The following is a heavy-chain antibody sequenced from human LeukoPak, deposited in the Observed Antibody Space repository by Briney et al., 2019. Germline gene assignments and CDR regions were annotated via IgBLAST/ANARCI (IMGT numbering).Heavy chain of an antibody. CDR3: ARVPVDNWFDP. V-gene: IGHV4-61*02. D-gene: IGHD2-2*01. J-gene: IGHJ5*02. CDR2: IYTSGST. CDR1: GGSISSGSYY. Sequence: PSETLSLTCTVSGGSISSGSYYWSWIRQPAGKGLEWIGRIYTSGSTNYNPSLKSRVTISVDTSKNQFSLKLSSVTAADTAVYYCARVPVDNWFDPWGQGTLVTVSS.